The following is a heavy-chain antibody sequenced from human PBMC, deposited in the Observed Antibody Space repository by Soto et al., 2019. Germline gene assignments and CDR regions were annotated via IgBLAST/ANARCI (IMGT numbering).Heavy chain of an antibody. V-gene: IGHV3-23*01. D-gene: IGHD1-1*01. J-gene: IGHJ4*02. CDR2: ISGSGSST. Sequence: EVQLLESGGGLVEPGGSRRLSCAASGFTFSSYTMSWVRQAPGKGLEWVSTISGSGSSTYSADSVKGRFTISRDNSKNTLYLQMNSLRVEDTAMYYCAKACGIDYWGQGTLVTVSS. CDR1: GFTFSSYT. CDR3: AKACGIDY.